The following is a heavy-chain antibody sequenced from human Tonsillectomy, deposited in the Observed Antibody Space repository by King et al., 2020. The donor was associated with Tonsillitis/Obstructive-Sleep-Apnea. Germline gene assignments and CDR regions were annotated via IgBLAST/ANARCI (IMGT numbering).Heavy chain of an antibody. CDR2: ISWNSGSI. CDR3: AKDLIIATAGTPGDAFDI. D-gene: IGHD6-13*01. CDR1: GFTFDDYA. V-gene: IGHV3-9*01. Sequence: VQLVESGGGLVQPGRSLRLSYAASGFTFDDYAMYWVRQAPGRGLEWVSGISWNSGSIGYADSVKGRFTISRDNAKNSLYLQMNSLRDEDTAVYYCAKDLIIATAGTPGDAFDIWGQGTMVTVSS. J-gene: IGHJ3*02.